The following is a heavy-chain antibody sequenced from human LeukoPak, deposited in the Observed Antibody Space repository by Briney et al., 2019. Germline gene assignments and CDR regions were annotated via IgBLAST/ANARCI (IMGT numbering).Heavy chain of an antibody. V-gene: IGHV1-69*13. CDR2: IIPIFGTA. D-gene: IGHD1-1*01. Sequence: ASVKVSCKASGYTFTTYAMNWVRQAPGQGLEWMGGIIPIFGTANYAQKFQGRVTITADESTSTAYMELSSLRSDDTAVYYCARELHVERDDYWGQGTLVTVSS. CDR3: ARELHVERDDY. J-gene: IGHJ4*02. CDR1: GYTFTTYA.